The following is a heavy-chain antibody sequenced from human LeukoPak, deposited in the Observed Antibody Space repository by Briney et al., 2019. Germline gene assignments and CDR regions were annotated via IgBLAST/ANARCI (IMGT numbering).Heavy chain of an antibody. CDR3: AITEITMVRGVRRAYGFDS. CDR1: GYTFTRYY. D-gene: IGHD3-10*01. J-gene: IGHJ5*01. Sequence: ASVKVSCKGSGYTFTRYYMHWVRQAPGQGLEWMGWINPSSGGTNYAQKFQGWASMTSDTSISTAYMELSRLRSDDTAVYYCAITEITMVRGVRRAYGFDSWGQGTLVTVSS. CDR2: INPSSGGT. V-gene: IGHV1-2*04.